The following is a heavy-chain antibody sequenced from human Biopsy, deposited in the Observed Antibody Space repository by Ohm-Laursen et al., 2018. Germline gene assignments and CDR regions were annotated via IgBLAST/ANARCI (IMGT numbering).Heavy chain of an antibody. CDR2: VTGSGRST. CDR1: GFTFSGYA. J-gene: IGHJ5*02. V-gene: IGHV3-23*01. D-gene: IGHD3-10*01. Sequence: SLRLSCAASGFTFSGYAMSWVRQGPEKGLEWVSVVTGSGRSTYYTDSVKGRFSISRDNSKNTLYLQMNSLRVKDTAVYYCAKGRSGRTGHGNWFDPWGQGTLVIVSS. CDR3: AKGRSGRTGHGNWFDP.